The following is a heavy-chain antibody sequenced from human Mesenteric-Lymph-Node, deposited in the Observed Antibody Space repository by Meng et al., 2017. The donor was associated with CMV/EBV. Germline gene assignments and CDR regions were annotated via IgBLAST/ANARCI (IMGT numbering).Heavy chain of an antibody. Sequence: GGSLRLSCAASGFTFTSYAISWVRQAPGKGLEWVSTITSADSTFTADSVKGRFTISRDNSKNTLNLQMNSLRAEDTAVYYCAKDVREVVGETRGDAMDVWGQGTTVTVSS. CDR1: GFTFTSYA. J-gene: IGHJ6*02. D-gene: IGHD3-22*01. CDR3: AKDVREVVGETRGDAMDV. V-gene: IGHV3-23*01. CDR2: ITSADST.